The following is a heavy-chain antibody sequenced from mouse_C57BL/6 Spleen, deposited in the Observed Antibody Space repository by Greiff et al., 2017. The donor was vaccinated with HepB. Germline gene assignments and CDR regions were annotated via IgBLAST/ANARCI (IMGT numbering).Heavy chain of an antibody. V-gene: IGHV1-18*01. J-gene: IGHJ3*01. Sequence: VQLQQSGPELVKPGASVKIPCKASGYTFTDYNMDWVKQSHGKSLEWIGDINPNNGGTIYNQKFKGKATLTVDKSSSTAYMELRSLTSEDTAVYYCARPYYYGSSPAWFAYWGQGTLVTVSA. CDR2: INPNNGGT. CDR1: GYTFTDYN. D-gene: IGHD1-1*01. CDR3: ARPYYYGSSPAWFAY.